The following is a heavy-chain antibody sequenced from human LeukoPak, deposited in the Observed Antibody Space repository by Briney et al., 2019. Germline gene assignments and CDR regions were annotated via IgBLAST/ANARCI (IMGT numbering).Heavy chain of an antibody. CDR1: GGSISSGGYY. Sequence: TPSETLSLTCTVSGGSISSGGYYWSWIRQPAGKGLEWIGRMYTSGSTNYNPSLKSRVTISGATSKNQYSLKLSSVTAADTAVYYCTRDNPGMTSTDTWGQGTLVTVSS. CDR2: MYTSGST. V-gene: IGHV4-61*02. J-gene: IGHJ4*02. D-gene: IGHD1-1*01. CDR3: TRDNPGMTSTDT.